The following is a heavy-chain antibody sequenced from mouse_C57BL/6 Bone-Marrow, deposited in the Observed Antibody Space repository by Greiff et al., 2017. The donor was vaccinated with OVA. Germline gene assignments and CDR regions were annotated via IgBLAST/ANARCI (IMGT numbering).Heavy chain of an antibody. CDR2: ISYDGST. D-gene: IGHD1-1*01. CDR1: GYSITSGYY. J-gene: IGHJ2*01. Sequence: EVKLMESGPGLVKPSQSLSLTCSVTGYSITSGYYWNWIRQFPGNKLEWMGYISYDGSTNYNPTFKNRITITRDTSKNPFCLKLNSVTTEDTATYYCARGGLLHYWGQGTTLTVSS. V-gene: IGHV3-6*01. CDR3: ARGGLLHY.